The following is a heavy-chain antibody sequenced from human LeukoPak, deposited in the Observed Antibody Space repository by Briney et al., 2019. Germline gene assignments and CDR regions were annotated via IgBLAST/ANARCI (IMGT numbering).Heavy chain of an antibody. CDR1: GFTFSSYA. Sequence: GGSLRLSCAASGFTFSSYAMSWVRQAPGKGLEWVSAISGSGGSTYYADSVKGRFTISRDNSKNTLYLQMNSLRGEDTAVYFCAKRVGYSYGRDDYWGQGTLVTVSS. V-gene: IGHV3-23*01. CDR2: ISGSGGST. CDR3: AKRVGYSYGRDDY. D-gene: IGHD5-18*01. J-gene: IGHJ4*02.